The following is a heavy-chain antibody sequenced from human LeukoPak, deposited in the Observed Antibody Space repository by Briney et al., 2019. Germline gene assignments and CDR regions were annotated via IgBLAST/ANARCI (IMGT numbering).Heavy chain of an antibody. CDR1: GFTFDDYG. J-gene: IGHJ4*02. V-gene: IGHV3-20*04. Sequence: PGGSLRLSCAASGFTFDDYGMSWVRQAPGKGLEWVSGINWNGGSTGYADSVKGRFTISRDNAKNSLYLQMNSLRPEDTAVYFCVKDRADHYSFDSWGQGTLVTVSS. CDR2: INWNGGST. D-gene: IGHD4-11*01. CDR3: VKDRADHYSFDS.